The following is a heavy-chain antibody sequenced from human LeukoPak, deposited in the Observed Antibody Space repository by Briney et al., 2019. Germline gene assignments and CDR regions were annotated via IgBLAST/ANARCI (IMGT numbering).Heavy chain of an antibody. CDR3: ARAGAVAGLGLFDY. J-gene: IGHJ4*02. Sequence: KPPETLSLTCTVSGGSISSYYWSWIRQPAGKGLEWIGRIYTSGSTNYNPSLKSRVTMSIDTSKNQFSLKLSSVTAADTAVYYCARAGAVAGLGLFDYWGQGTLVTVSS. D-gene: IGHD6-13*01. V-gene: IGHV4-4*07. CDR2: IYTSGST. CDR1: GGSISSYY.